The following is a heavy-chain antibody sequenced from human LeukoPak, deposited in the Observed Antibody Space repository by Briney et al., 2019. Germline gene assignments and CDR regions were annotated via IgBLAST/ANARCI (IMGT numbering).Heavy chain of an antibody. V-gene: IGHV4-39*07. CDR2: IYYTGAT. J-gene: IGHJ2*01. CDR3: ARAGYSSGREFYWYFDL. D-gene: IGHD6-19*01. Sequence: SETLSLTCTVSGGSISSGVYHWGWIRQSPGEGLEWIASIYYTGATYYNPSLKSRVTRSVDTSKNQFSLKLSSVTAADTAVYYCARAGYSSGREFYWYFDLWGRGTLVTVSS. CDR1: GGSISSGVYH.